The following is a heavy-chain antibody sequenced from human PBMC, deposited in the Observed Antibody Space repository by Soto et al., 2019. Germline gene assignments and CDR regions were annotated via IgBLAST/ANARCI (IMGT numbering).Heavy chain of an antibody. J-gene: IGHJ4*02. CDR2: INHSGFT. D-gene: IGHD6-13*01. Sequence: QVQLQQWGAGLLKPGETLSLTCAVYGGSFSGHYWPWIRQSPGEGLEWIGEINHSGFTNYNPSLKTRLTMSVDTAKSQFSLKLSSVTAAGTAVDYCARFPFDRSSWNNPRYFDSWGQGTLGTVSS. V-gene: IGHV4-34*01. CDR1: GGSFSGHY. CDR3: ARFPFDRSSWNNPRYFDS.